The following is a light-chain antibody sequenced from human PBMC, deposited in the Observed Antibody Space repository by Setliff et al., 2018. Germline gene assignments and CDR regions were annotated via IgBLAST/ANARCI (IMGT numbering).Light chain of an antibody. CDR1: SGSIASNY. CDR3: QSYGGSKVV. CDR2: EHN. V-gene: IGLV6-57*01. Sequence: NFMLTQPHSVSGSPGKTVTISCTRSSGSIASNYVQWYQQRPGNSPPTVIFEHNQRPSGVPDRFSGSIDSSSNSASLFISGLQTEDEAVYYCQSYGGSKVVFGGGTKVTVL. J-gene: IGLJ2*01.